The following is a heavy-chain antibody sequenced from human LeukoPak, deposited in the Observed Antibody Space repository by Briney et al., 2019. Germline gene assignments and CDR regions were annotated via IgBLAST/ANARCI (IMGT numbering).Heavy chain of an antibody. CDR1: RFTFDDYG. D-gene: IGHD3-10*01. CDR3: ARNTRSTEYYYGSGSYYSYYFDY. Sequence: GSLRLSCAASRFTFDDYGMSWVRQAPGKGLEWVSGINWNGGSTGYADSVKGRFTISRDNAKNSLYLQMNSLRAEDTALYYGARNTRSTEYYYGSGSYYSYYFDYWGQGTLVTVSS. CDR2: INWNGGST. J-gene: IGHJ4*02. V-gene: IGHV3-20*04.